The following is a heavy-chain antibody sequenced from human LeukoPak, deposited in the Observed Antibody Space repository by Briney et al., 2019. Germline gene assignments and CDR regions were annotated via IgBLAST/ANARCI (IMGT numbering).Heavy chain of an antibody. D-gene: IGHD2-2*01. Sequence: SETLSLTCTVSGGSISSYYWSWIRQPAGKGLEWIGRIYTSGSTNYNPSLKSRVTMSVDTSKNQFSLKLSSVTAADTAVYYCARAGMFYCSSTSCPRGYYYYMDVWGKGTTVTVSS. V-gene: IGHV4-4*07. J-gene: IGHJ6*03. CDR3: ARAGMFYCSSTSCPRGYYYYMDV. CDR2: IYTSGST. CDR1: GGSISSYY.